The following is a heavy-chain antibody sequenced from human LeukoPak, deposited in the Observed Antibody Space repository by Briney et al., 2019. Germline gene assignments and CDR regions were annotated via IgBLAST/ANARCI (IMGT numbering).Heavy chain of an antibody. V-gene: IGHV3-33*01. J-gene: IGHJ2*01. CDR1: GFSFSTYG. CDR2: MWFDGSNK. CDR3: ARVVSYYGSSYRPLDL. Sequence: GRSLRLSCEASGFSFSTYGMHWVRQAPGKGLEWVALMWFDGSNKHYADSVKGRFTISRDNSKNTMYLQMDSLRAEDTAVYCCARVVSYYGSSYRPLDLWGRGTLVTVSS. D-gene: IGHD3-10*01.